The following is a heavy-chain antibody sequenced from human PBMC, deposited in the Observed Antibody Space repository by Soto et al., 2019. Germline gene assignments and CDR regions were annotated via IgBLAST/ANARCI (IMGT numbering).Heavy chain of an antibody. Sequence: EVQLLESGGGLVQPGGSLRLTCVGSGFTFRNQDMRWVRQAPGKGLEWVSGISGRGGVTYYADSVKGRFTISRDNSKNTLYMQMNNLRANDTAVYYCAKDRECRSYYESAGHYNDWGKGTLVTVSS. CDR2: ISGRGGVT. V-gene: IGHV3-23*01. J-gene: IGHJ4*02. CDR3: AKDRECRSYYESAGHYND. D-gene: IGHD3-22*01. CDR1: GFTFRNQD.